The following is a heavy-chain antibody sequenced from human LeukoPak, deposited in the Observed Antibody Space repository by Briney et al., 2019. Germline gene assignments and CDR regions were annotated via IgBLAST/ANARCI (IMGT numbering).Heavy chain of an antibody. V-gene: IGHV4-61*02. Sequence: SQTLSLTCTVSSGSISSGSYYWSWIRQPAGKGLEWIGRIYTSGSTNYNPSLKSRVTISVDTSKNQFSLKLSSVTAADTAVYYWAIQATPAEVYGMDVWGQGTTVTVSS. CDR1: SGSISSGSYY. J-gene: IGHJ6*02. CDR3: AIQATPAEVYGMDV. CDR2: IYTSGST.